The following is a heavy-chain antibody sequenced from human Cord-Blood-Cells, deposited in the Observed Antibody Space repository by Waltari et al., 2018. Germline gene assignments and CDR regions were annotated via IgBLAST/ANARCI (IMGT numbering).Heavy chain of an antibody. CDR2: INSDWSST. V-gene: IGHV3-74*01. CDR3: AREGVVIGPFDY. CDR1: GFTFSSYW. J-gene: IGHJ4*02. Sequence: EVQLVEYGGGLVQPGGHMRLSCAASGFTFSSYWMHWVRPAPGKGLVWDSRINSDWSSTSYADSVKGLFTISRDNAKNTLYLQMNSLRAEDTAVYYCAREGVVIGPFDYWGQGTLVTVSS. D-gene: IGHD3-22*01.